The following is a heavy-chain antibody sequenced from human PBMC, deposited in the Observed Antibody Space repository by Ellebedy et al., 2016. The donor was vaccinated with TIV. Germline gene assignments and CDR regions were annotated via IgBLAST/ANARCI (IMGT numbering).Heavy chain of an antibody. V-gene: IGHV4-59*01. Sequence: SETLSLTCTVSGGSISSSYWSWIRQPPGKGLEWIGYIYYSGSTNYNPSLKSRVTISVDTSKNQFSLKLSSVTAADTAVYYCARRDSGSYHPHPFDYWGQGTLVTVSS. CDR3: ARRDSGSYHPHPFDY. CDR2: IYYSGST. J-gene: IGHJ4*02. D-gene: IGHD1-26*01. CDR1: GGSISSSY.